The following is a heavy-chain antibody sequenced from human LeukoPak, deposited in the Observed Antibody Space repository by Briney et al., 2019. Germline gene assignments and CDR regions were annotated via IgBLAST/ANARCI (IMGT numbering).Heavy chain of an antibody. Sequence: TGGSLRLSCAASGFTFSSYGTHWVRQAPGKGLEWVAFIRYDGSNKYYADSVKGRFTISRDNSKNTLYLQMNSLRAEDTAVYYCAKDPQYYYYYMDVWGKGTTVTVSS. CDR2: IRYDGSNK. J-gene: IGHJ6*03. CDR3: AKDPQYYYYYMDV. V-gene: IGHV3-30*02. CDR1: GFTFSSYG.